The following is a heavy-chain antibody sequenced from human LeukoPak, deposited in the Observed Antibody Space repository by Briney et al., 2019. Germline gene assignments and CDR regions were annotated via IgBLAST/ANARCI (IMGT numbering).Heavy chain of an antibody. J-gene: IGHJ6*03. CDR1: GFTFSSYW. CDR3: ARGGDTVLTRGYYYYMDV. V-gene: IGHV3-7*01. Sequence: PGGSLRLSCAASGFTFSSYWMSWVRQAPGKGLEWVANIKQDGSEKYYVDSVKGRFTISRDNARNSLYLQMNSLRAEDTALYYCARGGDTVLTRGYYYYMDVWGKGTTVTVSS. D-gene: IGHD4-23*01. CDR2: IKQDGSEK.